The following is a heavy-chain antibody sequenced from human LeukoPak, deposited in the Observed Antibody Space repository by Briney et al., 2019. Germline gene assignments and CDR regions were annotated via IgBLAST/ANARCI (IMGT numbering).Heavy chain of an antibody. CDR1: GFTFSSYA. J-gene: IGHJ4*02. V-gene: IGHV3-23*01. CDR2: ISGSGGST. CDR3: AKEMPLYSGYDLGFDY. Sequence: PGGSLRLSCAASGFTFSSYAMSWVRQASGKGLEWVSAISGSGGSTYYADSVKGRFTISRDNSKNTLYLQMNSLRAEDTAVYYCAKEMPLYSGYDLGFDYWGQGTLVTVSS. D-gene: IGHD5-12*01.